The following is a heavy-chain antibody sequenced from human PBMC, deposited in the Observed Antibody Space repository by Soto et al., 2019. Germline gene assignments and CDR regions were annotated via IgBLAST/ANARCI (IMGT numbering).Heavy chain of an antibody. CDR1: AFIFSEST. Sequence: PAGSLTLSSSASAFIFSESTIYWVPQVPGKGLEAISAVSTSGRSTYYADSVKDRFTISRDNSKNTLLLQMGSLRPEDTAIYYCVKQAHGLDGVAFDYWGQGTQVTVSS. J-gene: IGHJ4*02. CDR2: VSTSGRST. CDR3: VKQAHGLDGVAFDY. V-gene: IGHV3-64D*06. D-gene: IGHD2-15*01.